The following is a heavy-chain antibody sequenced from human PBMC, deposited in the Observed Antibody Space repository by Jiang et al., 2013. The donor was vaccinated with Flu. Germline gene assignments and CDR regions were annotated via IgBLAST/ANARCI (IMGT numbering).Heavy chain of an antibody. J-gene: IGHJ6*01. CDR3: ASRPDDWEYYYYYYGMDV. CDR1: GGSFSGYY. Sequence: LLKPSETLSLTCAVYGGSFSGYYWSWIRQPPGKGLEWIGEINHSGSTNYNPSLKSRVTISVDTSKNQFSLKLSSVTAADTAVYYCASRPDDWEYYYYYYGMDV. CDR2: INHSGST. V-gene: IGHV4-34*01. D-gene: IGHD3-16*01.